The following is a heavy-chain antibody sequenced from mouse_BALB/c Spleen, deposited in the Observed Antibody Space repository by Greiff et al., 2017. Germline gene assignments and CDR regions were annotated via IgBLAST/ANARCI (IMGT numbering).Heavy chain of an antibody. CDR1: GYTLTSYW. V-gene: IGHV1-5*01. CDR2: IYPGNSDT. J-gene: IGHJ1*01. CDR3: TRGNIDGYYVGYFDV. Sequence: EVQLQQSGTVLARPGASVKMSCKASGYTLTSYWMHWVKQRPGQGLEWIGAIYPGNSDTSYNQKFKGKAKLTAVTSTSTAYMELSSLTNEDSAVYYCTRGNIDGYYVGYFDVWGAGTTVTVSS. D-gene: IGHD2-3*01.